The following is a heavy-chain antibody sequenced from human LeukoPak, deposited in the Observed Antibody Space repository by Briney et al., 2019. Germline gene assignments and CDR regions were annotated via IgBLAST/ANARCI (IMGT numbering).Heavy chain of an antibody. V-gene: IGHV3-33*01. CDR1: GFTFSSYG. J-gene: IGHJ4*02. CDR3: ARDPSVVGATAFDY. D-gene: IGHD1-26*01. CDR2: IWYDGSNK. Sequence: GRSLRLSCAASGFTFSSYGMHWVRQAPGKGLEWVAVIWYDGSNKYYADSVKGRFTISRGNSKNTLFLQMNSLRAEDTAVYYCARDPSVVGATAFDYWGQGTLVTVSS.